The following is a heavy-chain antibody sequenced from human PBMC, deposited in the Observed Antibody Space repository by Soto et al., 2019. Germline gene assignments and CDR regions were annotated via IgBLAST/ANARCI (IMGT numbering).Heavy chain of an antibody. CDR2: IIPIFGTA. D-gene: IGHD3-9*01. CDR1: GGTFSSYA. J-gene: IGHJ4*02. V-gene: IGHV1-69*06. CDR3: ARENASYDILTGPTYYCDY. Sequence: GASVKVSCKASGGTFSSYAISWVRQAPGQGLEWMGGIIPIFGTANYAQKFQGRVTITADRSTSTAYMELSSLRSEDTAVYYCARENASYDILTGPTYYCDYWGKGTLVTVSS.